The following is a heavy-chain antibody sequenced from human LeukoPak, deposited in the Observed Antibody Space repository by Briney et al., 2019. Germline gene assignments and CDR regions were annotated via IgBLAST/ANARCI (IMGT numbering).Heavy chain of an antibody. CDR1: GYTLTELS. D-gene: IGHD2-2*02. CDR3: ATRNIVVVPAAIPVFRD. CDR2: FDPEDGET. Sequence: ASVKVSCKVSGYTLTELSMHWVRQAPGKGLEWMGGFDPEDGETIYAQKFQGRVTMTEDTSTDTAYMELSSLRSEDTAVYYCATRNIVVVPAAIPVFRDWGQGTLVTVSS. J-gene: IGHJ4*02. V-gene: IGHV1-24*01.